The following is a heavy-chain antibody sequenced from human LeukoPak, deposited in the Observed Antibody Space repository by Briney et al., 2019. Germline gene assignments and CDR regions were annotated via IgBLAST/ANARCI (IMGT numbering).Heavy chain of an antibody. J-gene: IGHJ4*02. CDR1: GFTFSSYG. CDR3: AKFGGLLSDY. V-gene: IGHV3-30*18. D-gene: IGHD3-10*01. CDR2: ISYDGSNK. Sequence: GGSLRLSCAASGFTFSSYGMHWVRQAPSKGLEWVAVISYDGSNKYYADSVKGRFTISRDNSKNTLYLQMNSLRAEDTAVYYCAKFGGLLSDYWGQGTLVTVSS.